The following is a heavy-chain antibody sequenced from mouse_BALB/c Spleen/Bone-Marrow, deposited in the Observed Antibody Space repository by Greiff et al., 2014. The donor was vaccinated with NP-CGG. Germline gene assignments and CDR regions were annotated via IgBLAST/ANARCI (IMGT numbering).Heavy chain of an antibody. CDR1: GYTFTSSW. Sequence: QVQLQQSGSVLVRPGASVKLSCEASGYTFTSSWMHWAKQRPGQGLEWIGEIHPNSGNTNYNEKFKGKATLTVDTSSSTAYVDLSSLTSEDSAVYYCANYYGSSSCWGQGTTLTVSS. V-gene: IGHV1S130*01. CDR2: IHPNSGNT. CDR3: ANYYGSSSC. D-gene: IGHD1-1*01. J-gene: IGHJ2*01.